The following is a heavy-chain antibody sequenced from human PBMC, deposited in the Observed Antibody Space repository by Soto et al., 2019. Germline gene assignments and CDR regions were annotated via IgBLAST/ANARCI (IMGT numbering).Heavy chain of an antibody. J-gene: IGHJ4*02. V-gene: IGHV1-69*13. CDR1: GGTFSSYA. CDR3: ARTPRYCSSTSCYNPHPPHFDY. CDR2: IIPIFGTA. Sequence: SVKVSCKASGGTFSSYAISWVRQAPGQGLEWMGGIIPIFGTANYAQKFQGRVTITADESTSTAYMELSSLRSEDTAVYYCARTPRYCSSTSCYNPHPPHFDYWGQGTLVTVSS. D-gene: IGHD2-2*02.